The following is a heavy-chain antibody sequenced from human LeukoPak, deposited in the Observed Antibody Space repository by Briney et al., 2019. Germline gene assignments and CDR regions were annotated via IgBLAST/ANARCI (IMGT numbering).Heavy chain of an antibody. D-gene: IGHD1-14*01. CDR3: ARHNPYSDY. J-gene: IGHJ4*02. Sequence: SETLSLTCTVSGGSISSSRCYWGWIRQPPGKGLEWIGSIYYSGSTYYSPSLKSRGTISLDTSKNHFSPKLSSVTAADTAVYYCARHNPYSDYWGQGTLVTVSS. CDR1: GGSISSSRCY. V-gene: IGHV4-39*01. CDR2: IYYSGST.